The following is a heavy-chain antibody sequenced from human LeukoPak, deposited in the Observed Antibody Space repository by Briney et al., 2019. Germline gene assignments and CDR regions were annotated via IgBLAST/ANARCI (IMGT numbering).Heavy chain of an antibody. J-gene: IGHJ4*02. CDR2: ISYDENNK. D-gene: IGHD5-24*01. Sequence: GGSLRLSCAASGVTFSTYAMHWVRQTPAKGLEWVAVISYDENNKYYADSVKGRFTISRDNSKNTLFLQMNSLRTEDTAVYYCTRGDGLKDFDYWGQGTLVTVSS. CDR1: GVTFSTYA. CDR3: TRGDGLKDFDY. V-gene: IGHV3-30-3*01.